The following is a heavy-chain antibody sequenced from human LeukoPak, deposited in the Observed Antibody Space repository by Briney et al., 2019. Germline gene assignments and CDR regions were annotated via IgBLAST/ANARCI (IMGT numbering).Heavy chain of an antibody. J-gene: IGHJ4*02. V-gene: IGHV5-51*01. CDR1: GYSFTSYW. CDR3: ARQAYCGGDCWSDY. CDR2: IYPGDSDT. D-gene: IGHD2-21*02. Sequence: GESLKISCEGSGYSFTSYWIGWVRQMPGKGLEWMGIIYPGDSDTRYSPSFQGQVTISAGKSISTAYLQWSSLKASGTAMYYCARQAYCGGDCWSDYWGQGTLVTVSS.